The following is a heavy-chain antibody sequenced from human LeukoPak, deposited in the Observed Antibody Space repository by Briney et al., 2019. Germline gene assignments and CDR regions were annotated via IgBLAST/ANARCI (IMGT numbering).Heavy chain of an antibody. CDR1: GGSISSSSYY. J-gene: IGHJ4*02. CDR2: IYYSGST. Sequence: SETLSLTCTGSGGSISSSSYYWGWIRQPPGKGLEWIGSIYYSGSTYYNPSLKSRVTISVDTSKNQFSLKLSSVTAADTAVYYCASSITMVRGVINKFDYWGQGTLVTVSS. D-gene: IGHD3-10*01. CDR3: ASSITMVRGVINKFDY. V-gene: IGHV4-39*01.